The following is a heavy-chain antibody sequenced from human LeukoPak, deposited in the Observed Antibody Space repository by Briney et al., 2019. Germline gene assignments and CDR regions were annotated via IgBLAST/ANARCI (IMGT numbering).Heavy chain of an antibody. CDR3: AREYCSSTSCYLFYYYYYGMDV. CDR1: GFTFCSYA. Sequence: PGGSLRLSCAASGFTFCSYAMHWVRQAPGKGLEWVAVISYDGSNKYYADSVKGRFTNYRENSKNTLYLQMNSLRAEDTAVYYCAREYCSSTSCYLFYYYYYGMDVWGKGTTVTVSS. V-gene: IGHV3-30*04. CDR2: ISYDGSNK. D-gene: IGHD2-2*01. J-gene: IGHJ6*04.